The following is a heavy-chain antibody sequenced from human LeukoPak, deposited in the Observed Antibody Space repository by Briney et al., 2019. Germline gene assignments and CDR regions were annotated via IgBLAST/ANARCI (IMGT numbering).Heavy chain of an antibody. J-gene: IGHJ4*02. Sequence: PSETLSLTCTVSGYSISSGYYWGWIRQPPGKGLEWIGSIYHSGSTYYNPSLKSRVTISVDTSKNQFSLKLSSVTAADTAVYYCARDTFSTYYYDSSGYSHFDYWGQGTLVTVSS. D-gene: IGHD3-22*01. CDR1: GYSISSGYY. CDR2: IYHSGST. V-gene: IGHV4-38-2*02. CDR3: ARDTFSTYYYDSSGYSHFDY.